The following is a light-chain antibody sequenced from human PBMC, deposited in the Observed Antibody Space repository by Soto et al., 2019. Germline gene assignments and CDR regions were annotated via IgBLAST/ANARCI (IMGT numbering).Light chain of an antibody. V-gene: IGKV3-15*01. CDR2: GAS. CDR3: QQFHNWPRT. CDR1: QSVSSS. Sequence: EIVLTQSPGTLSLSPGERATLSCRASQSVSSSYLAWYQQKPGQAPRLLIYGASTRAAGIPARLSGSGSGTEFTLTITSLQSEDFAVYYCQQFHNWPRTFGQGTKVDIK. J-gene: IGKJ1*01.